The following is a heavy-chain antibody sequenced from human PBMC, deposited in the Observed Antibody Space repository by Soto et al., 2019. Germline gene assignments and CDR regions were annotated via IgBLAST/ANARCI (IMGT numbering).Heavy chain of an antibody. V-gene: IGHV1-69*01. D-gene: IGHD6-19*01. CDR3: AKDDAVAGTAFG. CDR2: IIPIFGTA. J-gene: IGHJ4*02. Sequence: QVQLVQAGAEVKKPGSSVKVSCKASGGTFSSYAISWVRQAPGQGLEWMGAIIPIFGTANYAQKLQGRVTITADESTSKAYMELSSLRSEDTGVYYCAKDDAVAGTAFGWGQGTLVTVSS. CDR1: GGTFSSYA.